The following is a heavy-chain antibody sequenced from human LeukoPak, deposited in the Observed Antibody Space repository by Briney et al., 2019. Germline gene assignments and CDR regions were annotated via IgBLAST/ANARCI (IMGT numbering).Heavy chain of an antibody. CDR2: IIPILGIA. Sequence: SVKVSCKSSGGTLSSYTISWARQAPGQGLDLMGMIIPILGIANYAQNFQGRVTTTADESPCTAYTELSDLRSEDPAVYYCATLMGDTWLDYWGPGTLVPVSS. CDR1: GGTLSSYT. D-gene: IGHD3-16*01. CDR3: ATLMGDTWLDY. J-gene: IGHJ4*02. V-gene: IGHV1-69*02.